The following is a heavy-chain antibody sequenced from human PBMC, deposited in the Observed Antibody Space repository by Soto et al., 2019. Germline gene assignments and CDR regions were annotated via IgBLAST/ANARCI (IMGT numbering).Heavy chain of an antibody. CDR1: GGTFSSYA. V-gene: IGHV1-69*13. Sequence: SVKVSCKASGGTFSSYAISWVRQAPGQGLEWMGGIIPIFGTANYAQKFQGRVTITADESTSTAYMELSSLRSEDTAVYYCAKGSSGYDYTAFDIWGQGTMVTVSS. CDR3: AKGSSGYDYTAFDI. CDR2: IIPIFGTA. J-gene: IGHJ3*02. D-gene: IGHD5-12*01.